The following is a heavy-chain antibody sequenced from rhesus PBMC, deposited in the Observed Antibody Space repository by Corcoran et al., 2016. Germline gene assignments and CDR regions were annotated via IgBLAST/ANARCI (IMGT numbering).Heavy chain of an antibody. CDR2: IDGNSAST. D-gene: IGHD1-44*01. Sequence: QVKLQQWGEGLVKPSETLSLTCAVYGGSISGYYWSWIRQPPGEGLEWIGNIDGNSASTNYNPSLKNRVTISKDTSKNQFSLKLSSVTAADTAVYYCARGLGNSRPNRFDVWGPGVLVTVSS. V-gene: IGHV4-73*01. J-gene: IGHJ5-1*01. CDR3: ARGLGNSRPNRFDV. CDR1: GGSISGYY.